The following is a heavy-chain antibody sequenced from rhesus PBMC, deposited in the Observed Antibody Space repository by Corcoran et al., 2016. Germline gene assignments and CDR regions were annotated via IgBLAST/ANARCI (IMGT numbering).Heavy chain of an antibody. Sequence: QVTLKESGPALVKPTQTLTLTCTFSGFSLTTSGMGVGWIRQPPGNALEWLALIYWYDDKLYSTSLKSRLTISKDTSKNHVVLTMTNMDPMDTSTYYCARNYDKIDYWGQGVLVTVSS. CDR3: ARNYDKIDY. D-gene: IGHD4-11*01. V-gene: IGHV2-152*01. J-gene: IGHJ4*01. CDR2: IYWYDDK. CDR1: GFSLTTSGMG.